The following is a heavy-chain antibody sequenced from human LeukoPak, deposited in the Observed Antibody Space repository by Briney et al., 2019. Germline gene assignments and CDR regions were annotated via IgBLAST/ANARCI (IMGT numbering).Heavy chain of an antibody. CDR1: GFTFSIYG. D-gene: IGHD6-19*01. J-gene: IGHJ3*02. Sequence: GGSLRLSCAASGFTFSIYGMHWVRQAPGKGLEWVAVIWYDGSNKYYADSVKGRFTISRDNSKNTLYLQMNSLRAEDTAVYYCAGDSSAGARDAFDIWGQGTMVTVSS. CDR3: AGDSSAGARDAFDI. V-gene: IGHV3-33*01. CDR2: IWYDGSNK.